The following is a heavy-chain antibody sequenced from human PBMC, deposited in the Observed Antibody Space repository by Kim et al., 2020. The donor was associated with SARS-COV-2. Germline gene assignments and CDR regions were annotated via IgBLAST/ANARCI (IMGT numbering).Heavy chain of an antibody. V-gene: IGHV3-23*01. D-gene: IGHD3-3*01. CDR2: ISGSGGST. J-gene: IGHJ4*02. Sequence: GGSLRLSCAASGFTFSSYAMSWVRQAPGKGLEWVSAISGSGGSTYYADSVKGRFTISRDNSKNTLYLQMNSLRAEDTAVYYCAKDLSTIFGPTNPGWVYWGQGTLVTVSS. CDR1: GFTFSSYA. CDR3: AKDLSTIFGPTNPGWVY.